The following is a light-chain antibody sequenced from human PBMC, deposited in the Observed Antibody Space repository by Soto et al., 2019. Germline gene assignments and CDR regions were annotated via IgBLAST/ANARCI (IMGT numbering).Light chain of an antibody. Sequence: QSVLTQPASVSGSPGQSITISCTGTSSDVGGYNHVSWYQQHPGKAPKLMIYEASNRPSGVSNRFSGSKSGNTASLTISGLQAEDEADYYCSSYTSSSPYVFGTGTKVTVL. CDR1: SSDVGGYNH. J-gene: IGLJ1*01. CDR3: SSYTSSSPYV. CDR2: EAS. V-gene: IGLV2-14*01.